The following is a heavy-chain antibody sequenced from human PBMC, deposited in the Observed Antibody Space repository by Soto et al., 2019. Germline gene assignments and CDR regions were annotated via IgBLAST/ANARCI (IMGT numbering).Heavy chain of an antibody. CDR2: ISYDGSNK. J-gene: IGHJ6*04. CDR3: AREGFLEWLYPYYYYGMDV. D-gene: IGHD3-3*01. Sequence: GGSLRLSCAASGFTFSSYAMHWVRQAPGKGLEWVAVISYDGSNKYYADSVKGRFTISRDNSKNTLYLQMNSLRAEDTAVYYCAREGFLEWLYPYYYYGMDVWGKGTTVTVSS. V-gene: IGHV3-30-3*01. CDR1: GFTFSSYA.